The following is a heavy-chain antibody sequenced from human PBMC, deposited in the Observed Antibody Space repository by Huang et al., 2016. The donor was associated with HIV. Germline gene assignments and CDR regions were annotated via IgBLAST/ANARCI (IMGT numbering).Heavy chain of an antibody. J-gene: IGHJ4*02. Sequence: QVQLVQSGAEVKTPGASVKVSCKASGYSFTAYYMHWVRQAPGQGLEWMGWINPNSGGTNYAQKFHGRVTMTRDTSISTAYMEMRRLKSDDMAVYYCARERTGTDFDYWGQGTLVTVSS. CDR2: INPNSGGT. CDR1: GYSFTAYY. D-gene: IGHD1-1*01. V-gene: IGHV1-2*02. CDR3: ARERTGTDFDY.